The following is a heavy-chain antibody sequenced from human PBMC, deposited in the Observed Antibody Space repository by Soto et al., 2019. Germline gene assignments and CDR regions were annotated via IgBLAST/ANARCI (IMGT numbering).Heavy chain of an antibody. V-gene: IGHV4-34*01. CDR3: ARDLYYCSGGSCYAQNWFDP. Sequence: SETLSLTCAVYGGSFSGYYWSWIRQPPGKGLEWIGEINHSGSTNYNPSLKSRVTISVDTSKNQFSLKLSSVTAADTAVYYCARDLYYCSGGSCYAQNWFDPWGQGTLVTVSS. CDR2: INHSGST. D-gene: IGHD2-15*01. J-gene: IGHJ5*02. CDR1: GGSFSGYY.